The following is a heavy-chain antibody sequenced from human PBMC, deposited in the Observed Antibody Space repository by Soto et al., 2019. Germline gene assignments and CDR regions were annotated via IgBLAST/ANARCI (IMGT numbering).Heavy chain of an antibody. J-gene: IGHJ6*02. D-gene: IGHD5-12*01. CDR2: IWYDGSNK. CDR1: GFTLSIYG. CDR3: ASRGYRGYGMDV. Sequence: LRLSSASSGFTLSIYGIHLFLQSPGKGLDWLAVIWYDGSNKYYAYSVEVRFTISRYNSKNTLYLQMNSLRAEDTAVYDGASRGYRGYGMDVWSQRT. V-gene: IGHV3-33*01.